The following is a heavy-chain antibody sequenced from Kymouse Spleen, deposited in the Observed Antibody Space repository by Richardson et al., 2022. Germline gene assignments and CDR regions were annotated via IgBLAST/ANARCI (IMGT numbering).Heavy chain of an antibody. V-gene: IGHV4-34*01. CDR1: GGSFSGYY. CDR2: INHSGST. CDR3: AREKYSSSSRWFDP. D-gene: IGHD6-6*01. J-gene: IGHJ5*02. Sequence: QVQLQQWGAGLLKPSETLSLTCAVYGGSFSGYYWSWIRQPPGKGLEWIGEINHSGSTNYNPSLKSRVTISVDTSKNQFSLKLSSVTAADTAVYYCAREKYSSSSRWFDPWGQGTLVTVSS.